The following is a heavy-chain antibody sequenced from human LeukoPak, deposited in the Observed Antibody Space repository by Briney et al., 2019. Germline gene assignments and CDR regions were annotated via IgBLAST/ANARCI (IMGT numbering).Heavy chain of an antibody. CDR3: VRESTLFRGADGFAI. J-gene: IGHJ3*02. V-gene: IGHV3-30-3*01. CDR1: GFTFTYYL. CDR2: ASNDGVI. Sequence: GRSLRLTCATSGFTFTYYLMDWVRQAPDKGLEWVAVASNDGVIKYGESVKGRFTISRDRSKNTLFLEMNSLRAEDTAVYFCVRESTLFRGADGFAIWGQGTMVTVSS. D-gene: IGHD3-10*01.